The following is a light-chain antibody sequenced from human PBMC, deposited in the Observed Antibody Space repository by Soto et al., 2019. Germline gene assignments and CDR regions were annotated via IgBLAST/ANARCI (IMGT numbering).Light chain of an antibody. V-gene: IGLV1-51*01. CDR3: ATWDSSLSASG. CDR1: RSNIGNNY. J-gene: IGLJ1*01. CDR2: DNN. Sequence: QSVLTQPPSVSAAPGQKVTISCSGTRSNIGNNYVSWYQHLPGTAPKLLIYDNNNRPSGIPDRFSGSKSGTSATLDITGLQTGDEADYYCATWDSSLSASGFGPGTKVTVL.